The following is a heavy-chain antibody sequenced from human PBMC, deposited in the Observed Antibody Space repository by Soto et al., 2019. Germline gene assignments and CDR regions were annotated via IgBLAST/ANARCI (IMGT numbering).Heavy chain of an antibody. D-gene: IGHD5-18*01. CDR2: IYHSGST. CDR1: GGSISSSNW. V-gene: IGHV4-4*02. CDR3: ARGPHTAMVYYFDY. Sequence: SETLSLTCAVSGGSISSSNWWSWGRQPPGKGLEGIGEIYHSGSTNYNPSLKSRVTISVDKSKKQFSLKLSSVTAADTAVYYCARGPHTAMVYYFDYWGQGTLVTVSS. J-gene: IGHJ4*02.